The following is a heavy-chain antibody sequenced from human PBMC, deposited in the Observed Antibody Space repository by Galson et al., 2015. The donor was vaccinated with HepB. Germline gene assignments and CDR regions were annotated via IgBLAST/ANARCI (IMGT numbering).Heavy chain of an antibody. Sequence: SVKVSCKASGYTFTGYYMHWVRQAPGQGLEWMGWINPNSGTENHADSVKGRFTVSRDNSKNMLYLQMNSLRPEDTAVYYCAKKMDVGEYPFDYWGQGTLVTVSS. D-gene: IGHD4-17*01. CDR2: INPNSGTE. V-gene: IGHV1-2*02. CDR1: GYTFTGYY. CDR3: AKKMDVGEYPFDY. J-gene: IGHJ4*02.